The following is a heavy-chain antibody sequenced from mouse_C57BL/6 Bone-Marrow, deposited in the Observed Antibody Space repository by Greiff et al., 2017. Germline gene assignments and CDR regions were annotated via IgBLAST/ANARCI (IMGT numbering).Heavy chain of an antibody. CDR3: ASYDSGYDAMDY. CDR1: GYTFTSYW. CDR2: IYPSDGET. Sequence: QVQLQQSGAELVRPGSSVKLSCKASGYTFTSYWMDWVKQRPGQGLEWIGNIYPSDGETHYNQKFKDKATLTVDKSSSTAYMQLSSLTSEDSAVYYCASYDSGYDAMDYWGQGTTVTVSS. V-gene: IGHV1-61*01. D-gene: IGHD1-1*01. J-gene: IGHJ4*01.